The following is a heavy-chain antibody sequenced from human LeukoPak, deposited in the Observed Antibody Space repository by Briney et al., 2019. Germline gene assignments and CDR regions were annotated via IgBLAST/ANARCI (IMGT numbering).Heavy chain of an antibody. CDR3: ARASVTGTSYFDY. V-gene: IGHV4-59*01. CDR1: GGSISSYY. D-gene: IGHD1-7*01. CDR2: IYYSGST. J-gene: IGHJ4*02. Sequence: ASETLSLTCTVSGGSISSYYWSWIRQPPGKGLEWIGYIYYSGSTNYNPSLKSRVTISVDTSKNQFSLKLSSVTAADTAVYYCARASVTGTSYFDYWGQGTLVTVSS.